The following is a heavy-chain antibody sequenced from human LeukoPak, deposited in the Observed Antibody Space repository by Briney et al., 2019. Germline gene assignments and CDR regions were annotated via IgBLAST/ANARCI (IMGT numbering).Heavy chain of an antibody. Sequence: GGSLRLSCVASGFTFSSYAMSWVRQAPGKGLEWVSAISGSGVTTHYAGSVKGRFTISRDNSKNTLYLQMNSLRAEDTAVYYCAKTPGRGYFDYWGQGTLVTVSS. V-gene: IGHV3-23*01. CDR1: GFTFSSYA. D-gene: IGHD1-26*01. CDR3: AKTPGRGYFDY. CDR2: ISGSGVTT. J-gene: IGHJ4*02.